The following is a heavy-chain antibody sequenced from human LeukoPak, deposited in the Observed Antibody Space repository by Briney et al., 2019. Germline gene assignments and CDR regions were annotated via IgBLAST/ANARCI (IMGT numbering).Heavy chain of an antibody. CDR1: GFTFSSYS. CDR3: ARDSSDTVAEYYFDY. D-gene: IGHD5-12*01. Sequence: GKSLRLSCAASGFTFSSYSIHWDSQAPGKGLEWVAVISYDGSSKDYADSVTGRFTISRDDSKNTLYLQMHSLRAEDTALYYCARDSSDTVAEYYFDYWGQGTLVTVST. J-gene: IGHJ4*02. V-gene: IGHV3-30-3*01. CDR2: ISYDGSSK.